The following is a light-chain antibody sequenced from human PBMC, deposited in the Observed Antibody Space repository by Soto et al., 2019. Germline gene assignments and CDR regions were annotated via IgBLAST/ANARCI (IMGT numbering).Light chain of an antibody. J-gene: IGLJ3*02. V-gene: IGLV2-23*01. Sequence: QSALTQPASVSGSPGQSITISCTGTSSDVGGYKLVSWYQQHPGKAPKLLIYQDTKRPSGVSSRFSGSKSGNMASLTISGLQSYYEAYYHCSSSAGSTPWVFGGGTNVTVL. CDR1: SSDVGGYKL. CDR3: SSSAGSTPWV. CDR2: QDT.